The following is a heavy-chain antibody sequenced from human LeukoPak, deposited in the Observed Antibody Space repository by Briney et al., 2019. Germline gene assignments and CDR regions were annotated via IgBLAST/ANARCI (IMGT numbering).Heavy chain of an antibody. D-gene: IGHD2-2*01. Sequence: GGSLRLSCAASGFTFSSYAMNWVRQAPGKGLEWVSAISGSGGSTYYADSVKGRFTISRDNSKNTLYLQMNSLRAEDTAVYYCAKDTGRPLVVPAAEGFDPWGEGTLVTVSS. V-gene: IGHV3-23*01. CDR2: ISGSGGST. CDR3: AKDTGRPLVVPAAEGFDP. CDR1: GFTFSSYA. J-gene: IGHJ5*02.